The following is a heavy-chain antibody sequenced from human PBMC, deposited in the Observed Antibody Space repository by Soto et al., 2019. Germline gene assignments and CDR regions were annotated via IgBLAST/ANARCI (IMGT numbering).Heavy chain of an antibody. CDR1: GDSVSSNSAA. J-gene: IGHJ5*02. D-gene: IGHD6-6*01. Sequence: SQTLSLTCAISGDSVSSNSAAWNWIRQSPSRGLEWLGRTYYRSKWYNDYAVSVKSRITINPDTSKNQFSLQLNSVTPEDTAVYYCARDPLYSSSSFGWFDPWGQGTLVTVSS. CDR2: TYYRSKWYN. CDR3: ARDPLYSSSSFGWFDP. V-gene: IGHV6-1*01.